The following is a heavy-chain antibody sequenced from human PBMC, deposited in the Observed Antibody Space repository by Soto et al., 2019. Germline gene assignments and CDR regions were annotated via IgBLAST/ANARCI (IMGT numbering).Heavy chain of an antibody. V-gene: IGHV2-5*02. J-gene: IGHJ4*02. CDR2: IYWDDYK. CDR1: GFSLSTSGVG. CDR3: VHKGGGDRILDY. Sequence: QITLKESGPALVKPTQTLTLTCTFSGFSLSTSGVGVGWIRQPPGEALEWLALIYWDDYKHFSPSLESRLTIPKDPPKTQVGLTMTNMDPVDTATYFCVHKGGGDRILDYWGQGTLVTVSS. D-gene: IGHD3-16*01.